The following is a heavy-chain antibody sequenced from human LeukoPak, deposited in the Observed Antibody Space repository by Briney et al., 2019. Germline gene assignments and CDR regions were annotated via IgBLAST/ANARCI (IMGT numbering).Heavy chain of an antibody. Sequence: ASEKVSCKASGYTFTSYGISWVRQAPGQGLEWMGWISAYNGNTNYAQKLQGRVTMTTDTSTSTAYMELRSLRSDDTAVYYCARDQAYSGYDYPLNYWGQGTLVTVSS. J-gene: IGHJ4*02. CDR3: ARDQAYSGYDYPLNY. V-gene: IGHV1-18*01. CDR2: ISAYNGNT. CDR1: GYTFTSYG. D-gene: IGHD5-12*01.